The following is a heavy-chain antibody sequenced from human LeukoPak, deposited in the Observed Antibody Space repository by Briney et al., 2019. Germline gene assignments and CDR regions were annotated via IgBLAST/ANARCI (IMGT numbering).Heavy chain of an antibody. V-gene: IGHV3-23*01. J-gene: IGHJ4*02. D-gene: IGHD2-2*01. CDR2: ISDHGDVT. Sequence: PGGSLRLSCAASGLTFSNYAMTWVRQAPGKGLEWVSTISDHGDVTFYADSVKGRFTISRDNSMNTAFLRMNSLRVEGTAVFYCAKGGHQSHYDYWGQGTLVTVSS. CDR3: AKGGHQSHYDY. CDR1: GLTFSNYA.